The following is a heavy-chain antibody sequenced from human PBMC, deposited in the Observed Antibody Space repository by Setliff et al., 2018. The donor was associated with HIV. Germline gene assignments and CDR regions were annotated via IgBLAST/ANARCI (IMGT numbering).Heavy chain of an antibody. D-gene: IGHD1-7*01. J-gene: IGHJ6*02. CDR3: ARGRNRNYVVYVMDV. Sequence: GGSLRLSCAASGLTDTYNYMSWVRQAPGKGLEWVSVIYAGGSTYYADSVKGRFTISRDNSKNMLYLQMDSLRAEDTAVYYCARGRNRNYVVYVMDVWGQGTTVTVSS. CDR2: IYAGGST. CDR1: GLTDTYNY. V-gene: IGHV3-53*01.